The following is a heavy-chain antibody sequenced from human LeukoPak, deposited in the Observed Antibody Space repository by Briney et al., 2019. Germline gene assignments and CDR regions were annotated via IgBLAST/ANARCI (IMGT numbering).Heavy chain of an antibody. CDR3: ATVAYDSSGQTITPYYYYYYMDV. CDR1: GGTFSSYA. D-gene: IGHD3-22*01. CDR2: IIPIFGTA. Sequence: SVKVSCKASGGTFSSYAISWVRQAPGQGLEWMGGIIPIFGTANYAQKFQGRVTITADKSTSTAYMELSSLRSEDTAVYYCATVAYDSSGQTITPYYYYYYMDVWGKGATVTVSS. V-gene: IGHV1-69*06. J-gene: IGHJ6*03.